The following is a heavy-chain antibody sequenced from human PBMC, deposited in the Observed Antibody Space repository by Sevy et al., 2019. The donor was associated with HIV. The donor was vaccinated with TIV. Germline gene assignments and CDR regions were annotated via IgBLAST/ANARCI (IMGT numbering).Heavy chain of an antibody. CDR2: ITGSGGTT. CDR3: ATVPYDSSGYYYFYFDY. Sequence: GGSLRLSCAASGFTFSSCVMSWVRQAPGKGLEWVSGITGSGGTTYYADSVKGRFTISRDSFRNTLYLQMNSLRAEDTAVYYCATVPYDSSGYYYFYFDYWGQGTLVTVSS. V-gene: IGHV3-23*01. J-gene: IGHJ4*02. D-gene: IGHD3-22*01. CDR1: GFTFSSCV.